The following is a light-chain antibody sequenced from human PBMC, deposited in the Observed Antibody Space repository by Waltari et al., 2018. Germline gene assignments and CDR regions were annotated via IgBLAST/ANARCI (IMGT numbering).Light chain of an antibody. J-gene: IGKJ4*01. CDR3: QQRSNWPLT. CDR2: DTF. CDR1: QSVSSY. Sequence: EIVLTQSPATLSLSPGERATLSCTASQSVSSYLAWYRQKPGQPPRLLIYDTFNRATGIPARFSGSGSGTDFTLTISSLEPGDFAVYYCQQRSNWPLTFGGGTKVEIK. V-gene: IGKV3-11*01.